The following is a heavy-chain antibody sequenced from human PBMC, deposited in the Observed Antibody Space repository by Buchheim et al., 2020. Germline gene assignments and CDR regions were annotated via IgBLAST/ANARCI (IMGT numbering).Heavy chain of an antibody. CDR2: ISGSGTT. D-gene: IGHD3-10*01. V-gene: IGHV3-23*01. CDR1: GLTFSNYA. Sequence: EVQLLGSGGGVVQPGGSLRLSCAASGLTFSNYAMTWVRQAPGRGLEWVSSISGSGTTYFADSVQGRFRISIDNSKNTFYLQMNRLRVEDTAVYYCAKHYAAGSGDWYDYYMDVWAKGTT. J-gene: IGHJ6*03. CDR3: AKHYAAGSGDWYDYYMDV.